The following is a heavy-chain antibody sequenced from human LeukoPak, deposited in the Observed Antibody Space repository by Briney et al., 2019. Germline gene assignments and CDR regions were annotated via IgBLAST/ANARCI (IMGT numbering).Heavy chain of an antibody. CDR1: GYSISSGYS. Sequence: PSETLSLTCTVSGYSISSGYSWGWIRQPPGKGLEWIGSISHSGSTYYNPSLKRRVTISVDTSKNQFSLQLSSVTVADTAVYYCARMDTAMVEGPWGQGTLVTVSS. J-gene: IGHJ5*02. CDR3: ARMDTAMVEGP. D-gene: IGHD5-18*01. CDR2: ISHSGST. V-gene: IGHV4-38-2*02.